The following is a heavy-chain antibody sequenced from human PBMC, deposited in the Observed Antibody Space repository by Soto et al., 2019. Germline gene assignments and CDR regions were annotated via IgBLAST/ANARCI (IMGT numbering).Heavy chain of an antibody. CDR3: AREDWYHFDS. J-gene: IGHJ5*01. V-gene: IGHV3-7*01. CDR1: GFTFSSYW. Sequence: EVQLEESGGDLVHPGGSLRLSCAASGFTFSSYWMRWVRQAPGKGLAWVAYMDLDGSQRDYVDSVKGRFTISRDNARNSLCLQMASLRVEDTAVYYCAREDWYHFDSWGQGTLVTVSS. D-gene: IGHD3-9*01. CDR2: MDLDGSQR.